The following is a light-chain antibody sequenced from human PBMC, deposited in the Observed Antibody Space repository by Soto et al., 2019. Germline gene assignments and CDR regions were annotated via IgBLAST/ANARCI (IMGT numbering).Light chain of an antibody. CDR1: QSVRTN. J-gene: IGKJ2*01. V-gene: IGKV3-15*01. Sequence: EIVMTQSPATLSASPGERATLSCRASQSVRTNLAWYQQKPGQAPRLLIYDASTMATGIPARFSGSGSGTEFTLTINSLQSEDFAIYYCQQYNNCPPYTFGQGTKLEIK. CDR2: DAS. CDR3: QQYNNCPPYT.